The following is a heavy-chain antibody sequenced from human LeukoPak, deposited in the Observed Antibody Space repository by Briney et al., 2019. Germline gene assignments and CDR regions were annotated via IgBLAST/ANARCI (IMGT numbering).Heavy chain of an antibody. Sequence: GGSLRLSCVASGFTFTTYSMNWVRQAPGKGLGWLSYIGSSSSTISYADSVKGRFTISRDNAKNSLYLQMNSLRDDDTAVYYCARNIAYAFDIWGQGTMVTVSS. D-gene: IGHD2/OR15-2a*01. CDR1: GFTFTTYS. V-gene: IGHV3-48*02. J-gene: IGHJ3*02. CDR2: IGSSSSTI. CDR3: ARNIAYAFDI.